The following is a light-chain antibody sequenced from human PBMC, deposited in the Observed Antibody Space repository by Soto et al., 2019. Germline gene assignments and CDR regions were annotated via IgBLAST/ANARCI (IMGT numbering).Light chain of an antibody. Sequence: QSALTQPASVSGSPGQSITISCTGTSSDVGSYNLVSWYHQRPGKAPKLLIYGVNKRPSGVSTRFSGSKSGNTASLRISEPQGEDEGGFYLFAKGKRNIFVFGTGTKVTVL. CDR3: FAKGKRNIFV. V-gene: IGLV2-23*02. CDR1: SSDVGSYNL. J-gene: IGLJ1*01. CDR2: GVN.